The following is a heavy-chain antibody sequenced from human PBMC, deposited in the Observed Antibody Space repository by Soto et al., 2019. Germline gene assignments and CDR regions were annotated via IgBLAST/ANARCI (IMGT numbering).Heavy chain of an antibody. CDR1: GGSISGYY. Sequence: SETLSLTCTVSGGSISGYYWSWIRQPPGKGLEWIGHTYHSGSTKYNPSLNSRVTISIDTSKNHFSLRLSSMTAADTAVYFCARSHLNYDFWSGSTRFDYWGQGTLVTVSS. J-gene: IGHJ4*02. CDR3: ARSHLNYDFWSGSTRFDY. CDR2: TYHSGST. D-gene: IGHD3-3*01. V-gene: IGHV4-59*08.